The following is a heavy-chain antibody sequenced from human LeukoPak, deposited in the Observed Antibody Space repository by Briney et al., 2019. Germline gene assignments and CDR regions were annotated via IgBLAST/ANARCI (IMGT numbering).Heavy chain of an antibody. V-gene: IGHV1-18*01. CDR1: GYTFTSYG. CDR2: ISAYNGNT. D-gene: IGHD1-7*01. Sequence: ASVKVSCKASGYTFTSYGISWVRQAPGQGLEWMGWISAYNGNTNYAQKLQGRVTMTTDTSTSTAYMELRSLRSDDTAVYYCARVNRITGTTKGSSFDPWGQGTLVTVSS. CDR3: ARVNRITGTTKGSSFDP. J-gene: IGHJ5*02.